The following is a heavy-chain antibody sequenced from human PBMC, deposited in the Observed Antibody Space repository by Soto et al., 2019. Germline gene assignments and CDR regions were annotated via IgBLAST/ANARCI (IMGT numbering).Heavy chain of an antibody. J-gene: IGHJ4*02. V-gene: IGHV3-30*18. D-gene: IGHD3-10*01. Sequence: QVQLVESGGGVVQPGTSLRLSCAASGFIFGDYGLQWVRQAPGKGLEWVALITYDGSKQYYADSVKGRFTISRDNSKNTLYLQLTSLKPEDTAIYYCAKALRRWLAMYYLEKWGQGTPVTVSS. CDR3: AKALRRWLAMYYLEK. CDR2: ITYDGSKQ. CDR1: GFIFGDYG.